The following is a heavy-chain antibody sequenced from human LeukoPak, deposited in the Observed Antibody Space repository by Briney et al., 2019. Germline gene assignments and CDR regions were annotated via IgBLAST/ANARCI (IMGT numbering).Heavy chain of an antibody. D-gene: IGHD1-26*01. CDR2: INPNSGGT. J-gene: IGHJ4*02. CDR1: GYTFTSYA. Sequence: ASVKVSCKASGYTFTSYAMNWVRQAPGQGLEWMGWINPNSGGTNYAQKFQGRVTMTRDTSISTAYMELSRLRSDDTAVYYCARAVFTGGSHGDYWGQGTLVTVSS. V-gene: IGHV1-2*02. CDR3: ARAVFTGGSHGDY.